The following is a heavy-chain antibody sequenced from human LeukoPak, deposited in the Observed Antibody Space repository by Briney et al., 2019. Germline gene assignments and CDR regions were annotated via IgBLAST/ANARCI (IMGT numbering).Heavy chain of an antibody. J-gene: IGHJ6*02. D-gene: IGHD6-13*01. CDR1: GFTFSSYG. Sequence: GRSLRLSCAASGFTFSSYGMHWVRQAPGKGLEWVAVVSYDGSNKYYADSVKGRFTISRDNSKNTLYLQMNSLRAEDTAVYYCAREGLLKTGYSSSWYDSYYYYYYGMDVWGQGTTVTVSS. CDR3: AREGLLKTGYSSSWYDSYYYYYYGMDV. CDR2: VSYDGSNK. V-gene: IGHV3-30*03.